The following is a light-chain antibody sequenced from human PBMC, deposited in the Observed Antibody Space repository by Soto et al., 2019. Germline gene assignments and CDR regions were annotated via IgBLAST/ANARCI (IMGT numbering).Light chain of an antibody. Sequence: DLPMTQSPSSLSASVGDRVTIACRAGQSISTYLNWYQQKPGKAPKLLIFAASSLKNGVPSRFSGSGSGTDFPLTIHSLQLEDFANYYCRQSNSDPTFGGGTKVEIK. CDR3: RQSNSDPT. J-gene: IGKJ4*01. CDR2: AAS. V-gene: IGKV1-39*01. CDR1: QSISTY.